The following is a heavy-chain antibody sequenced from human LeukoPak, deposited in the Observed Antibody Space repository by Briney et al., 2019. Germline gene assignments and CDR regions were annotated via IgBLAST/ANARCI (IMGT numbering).Heavy chain of an antibody. CDR2: ISGSGGST. CDR3: AREYYDILTGPAYYFDY. J-gene: IGHJ4*02. V-gene: IGHV3-23*01. Sequence: GGSLRLSCAASGFTFSSYAMSWVRQAPGKGLEWVSAISGSGGSTYYADSVKGRFTISRDNAKNSLYLQMNSLRAEDTAVYYCAREYYDILTGPAYYFDYRGQGTLVTVSS. CDR1: GFTFSSYA. D-gene: IGHD3-9*01.